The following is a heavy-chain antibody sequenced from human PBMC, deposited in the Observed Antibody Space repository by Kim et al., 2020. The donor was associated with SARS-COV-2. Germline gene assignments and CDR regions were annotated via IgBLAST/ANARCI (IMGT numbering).Heavy chain of an antibody. CDR1: GYSFTSYW. Sequence: GESLKISCKGSGYSFTSYWIGWVRQMPGKGLEWMGIIYPGDSDTRYSPSFQGQVTISADKSISTAYLQWSSLKASDTAMYYCARTGAGWLVDNWFDPWGQGTLVTVSS. D-gene: IGHD6-19*01. CDR3: ARTGAGWLVDNWFDP. V-gene: IGHV5-51*01. J-gene: IGHJ5*02. CDR2: IYPGDSDT.